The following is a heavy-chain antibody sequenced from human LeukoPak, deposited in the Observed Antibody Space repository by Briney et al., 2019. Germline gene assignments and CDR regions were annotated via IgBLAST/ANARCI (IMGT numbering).Heavy chain of an antibody. D-gene: IGHD3-22*01. V-gene: IGHV4-59*11. CDR1: GGSISSHY. J-gene: IGHJ4*02. CDR2: IYYSGST. CDR3: ARQIEEYYYDSSGYRCFDY. Sequence: PSETLSLTCTVSGGSISSHYWSWIRQPPGKGLEWIGYIYYSGSTNYNPSLKSRVTISVDTSKNQFSLKLSSVTAADTAVYYCARQIEEYYYDSSGYRCFDYWGQGTLVTVSS.